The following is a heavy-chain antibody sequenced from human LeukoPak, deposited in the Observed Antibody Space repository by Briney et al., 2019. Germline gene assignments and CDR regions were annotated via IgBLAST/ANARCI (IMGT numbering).Heavy chain of an antibody. J-gene: IGHJ4*02. CDR2: IYYSGST. Sequence: SETLSLTCTVSGGSISSYYWSWIRQPPGKGLEWIGYIYYSGSTNYNPSLKSRVTISVDTSKNQFSLKLSSVTAADTAVYYCAREAAGTESVDYWGQGTLVTVSS. V-gene: IGHV4-59*01. D-gene: IGHD6-13*01. CDR1: GGSISSYY. CDR3: AREAAGTESVDY.